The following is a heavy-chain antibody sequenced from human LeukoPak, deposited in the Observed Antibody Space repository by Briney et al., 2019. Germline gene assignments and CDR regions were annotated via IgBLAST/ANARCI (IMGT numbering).Heavy chain of an antibody. CDR3: ARDDDYGDSPFDY. D-gene: IGHD4-17*01. J-gene: IGHJ4*02. CDR1: GFTFSTYS. V-gene: IGHV3-7*05. CDR2: IKQDGSEK. Sequence: PGGSLRLSCAASGFTFSTYSMSWVRQAPGKGLEWVANIKQDGSEKYYVDSVKGRFTISRDNAKNSLYLQMNSLRAEDTAVYYCARDDDYGDSPFDYWGQGTLVTVSS.